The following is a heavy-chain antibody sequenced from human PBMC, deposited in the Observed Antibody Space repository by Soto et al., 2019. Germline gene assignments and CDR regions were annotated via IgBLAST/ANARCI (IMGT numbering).Heavy chain of an antibody. CDR1: GDSISSYY. V-gene: IGHV4-59*01. CDR3: ALRSMAVVPEY. CDR2: LYYGRSA. J-gene: IGHJ4*02. D-gene: IGHD3-22*01. Sequence: QVQLQESGPGLVKPSETLSLTCAVSGDSISSYYCMWIRQPPGKGLESIGYLYYGRSANYNPSLKRRITWSEDTSTNQCSLTLSSMTAADTAVYYCALRSMAVVPEYWGQGTLVTVSS.